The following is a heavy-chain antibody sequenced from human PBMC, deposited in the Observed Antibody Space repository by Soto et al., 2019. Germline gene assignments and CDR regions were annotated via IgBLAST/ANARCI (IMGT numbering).Heavy chain of an antibody. CDR2: INPSGGGT. V-gene: IGHV1-46*03. CDR1: GYTFTKYY. Sequence: QVQLVQSGAEVKKPGASVKVSCKTSGYTFTKYYIHWVRQAPGQGLEWMGIINPSGGGTRYAQKFQGRVTMTGDTSTSTVYMELSSLRSDDTAVYYCSISTADFDYWGRGSLVTVSS. CDR3: SISTADFDY. J-gene: IGHJ4*02. D-gene: IGHD3-9*01.